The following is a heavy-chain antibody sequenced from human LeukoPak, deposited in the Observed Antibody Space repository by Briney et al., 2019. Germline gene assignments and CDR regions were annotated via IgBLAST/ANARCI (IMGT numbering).Heavy chain of an antibody. CDR2: ISGSGGGT. Sequence: GGSLRLSCAASGFTFSSYAMSWVRQAPGKGLEWVSAISGSGGGTYYADSVKGRFTFSRDNSKNTLYLQMNSLRAEDTAVYYCAKEYCSNSVCHSLDYWGQGTLVTVSS. V-gene: IGHV3-23*01. CDR1: GFTFSSYA. D-gene: IGHD2-8*01. CDR3: AKEYCSNSVCHSLDY. J-gene: IGHJ4*02.